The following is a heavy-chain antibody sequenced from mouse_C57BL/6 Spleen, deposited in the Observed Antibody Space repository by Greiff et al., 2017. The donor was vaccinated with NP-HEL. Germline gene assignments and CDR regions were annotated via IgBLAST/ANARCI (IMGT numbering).Heavy chain of an antibody. J-gene: IGHJ1*03. CDR1: GYTFTSYW. CDR3: ARKAGYWYFDV. Sequence: QVQLQQPGAELVMPGASVKLSCKASGYTFTSYWMHWVKQRPGQGLEWIGEIDPSDSYTNYNQKFKGKSTLTVDKSSSTAYMHLSSLTSEDSAVYYGARKAGYWYFDVWGTGTTVTVSS. CDR2: IDPSDSYT. V-gene: IGHV1-69*01.